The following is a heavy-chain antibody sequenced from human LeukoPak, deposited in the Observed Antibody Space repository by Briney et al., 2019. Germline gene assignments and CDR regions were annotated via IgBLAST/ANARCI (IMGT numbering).Heavy chain of an antibody. CDR2: ISDTGSTI. Sequence: PGGSLRLSCVASGFTLSSYSMNWVRQAPGKGLEWVSYISDTGSTIAYTDFVKGRFTMSRDEAKNSLHLQMNSLRDEDTAVYYCTRRFDSWGQGVLVTVSS. CDR1: GFTLSSYS. CDR3: TRRFDS. V-gene: IGHV3-48*02. J-gene: IGHJ4*02.